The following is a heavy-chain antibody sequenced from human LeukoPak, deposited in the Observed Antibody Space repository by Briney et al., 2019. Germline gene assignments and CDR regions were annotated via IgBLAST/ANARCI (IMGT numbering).Heavy chain of an antibody. Sequence: GGSLRLSCAASGFTVSKNYMSWVRQAPGKGLEWVSVIYSGGSTYYADSVKGRFNISGDSSKNTLYLQMSSLRDDDTAVYYCATHPTPGNCWGQGTLVTVSS. J-gene: IGHJ4*02. CDR3: ATHPTPGNC. V-gene: IGHV3-66*01. CDR2: IYSGGST. D-gene: IGHD4-23*01. CDR1: GFTVSKNY.